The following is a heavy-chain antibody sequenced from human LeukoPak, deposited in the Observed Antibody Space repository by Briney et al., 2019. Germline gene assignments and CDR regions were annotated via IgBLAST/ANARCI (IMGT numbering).Heavy chain of an antibody. CDR3: AREIEGFDY. CDR2: IKQDGSEK. J-gene: IGHJ4*02. Sequence: GGSLRLSCAVSGFTFSNYWMTWVRQAPGKGLEWVANIKQDGSEKYYVDSVKGRFTISRDNSKNTLYLQMNSLRAEDTAVYYCAREIEGFDYWGQGTLVTVSS. V-gene: IGHV3-7*01. CDR1: GFTFSNYW.